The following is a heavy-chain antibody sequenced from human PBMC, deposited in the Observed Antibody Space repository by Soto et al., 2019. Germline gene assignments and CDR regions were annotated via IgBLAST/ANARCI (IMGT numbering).Heavy chain of an antibody. CDR1: GFTYNNYA. D-gene: IGHD2-21*02. CDR2: ISSSGYSA. V-gene: IGHV3-23*01. Sequence: EVQLLESGGALVQPGVSLSLSCAASGFTYNNYAMGWVRQAPGKGLEWVSAISSSGYSAYYADSVKGRFTISRDNSRNTMFLQMNKLSAEDTAVYYCAKGSVVVAAKFDSWGQGTQGTVSS. J-gene: IGHJ4*02. CDR3: AKGSVVVAAKFDS.